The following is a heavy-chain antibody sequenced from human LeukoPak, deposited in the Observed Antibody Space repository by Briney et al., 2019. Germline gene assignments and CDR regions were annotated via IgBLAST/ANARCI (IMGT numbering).Heavy chain of an antibody. CDR2: ITGGHYPT. CDR3: TKDPNGDYVGAFDP. Sequence: PGGSLRLSCAASGFSFSSFAMTWVRQAPGKGLEWVSSITGGHYPTYNTDSVKGRFTISRDNSKNTLYLQMNSLRADDTAVYYCTKDPNGDYVGAFDPWGQGTLVTFSS. J-gene: IGHJ5*02. V-gene: IGHV3-23*01. CDR1: GFSFSSFA. D-gene: IGHD4-17*01.